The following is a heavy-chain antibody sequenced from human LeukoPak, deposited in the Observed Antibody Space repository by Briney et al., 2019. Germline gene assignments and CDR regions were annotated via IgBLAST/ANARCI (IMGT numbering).Heavy chain of an antibody. CDR1: GYTFTGYY. V-gene: IGHV1-2*06. Sequence: ASVKVSCKASGYTFTGYYMHWVRQAPGQGLEWMGRINPNSGGTNYAQKFQGRVTMIRDTSIGTAYMELSRLRSDDTAVYYCARDNYDYVWGSYQDYWGQGTLVTVSS. CDR2: INPNSGGT. J-gene: IGHJ4*02. CDR3: ARDNYDYVWGSYQDY. D-gene: IGHD3-16*02.